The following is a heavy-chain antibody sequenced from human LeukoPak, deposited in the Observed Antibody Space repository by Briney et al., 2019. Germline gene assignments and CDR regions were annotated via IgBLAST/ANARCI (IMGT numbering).Heavy chain of an antibody. D-gene: IGHD4/OR15-4a*01. Sequence: SKTLSLTCALYGGCFNGYYWSWIRQPPPKGGEGVGEINHSGGSNYNPPLTSRVTISVDTSKNQFSLKLSSVTAADTAVYYCARNSAALWSYYYYYGMDVWGQGTTVTVSS. CDR1: GGCFNGYY. CDR2: INHSGGS. V-gene: IGHV4-34*01. J-gene: IGHJ6*02. CDR3: ARNSAALWSYYYYYGMDV.